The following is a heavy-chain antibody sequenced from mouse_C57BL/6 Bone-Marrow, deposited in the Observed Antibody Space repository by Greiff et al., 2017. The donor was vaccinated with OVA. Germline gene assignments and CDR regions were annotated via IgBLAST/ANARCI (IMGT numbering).Heavy chain of an antibody. D-gene: IGHD2-10*02. V-gene: IGHV1-74*01. Sequence: QVQLKQPGAELVKPGASVKVSCKASGYTFTSYWMHWVKQRPGQGLEWIGRIHPSDSDTNYNQKFKGKATLTVDKSSNTAYMQLSSPTSEDSAVYYCAIRGMASYYFDYWGQGTTLTVSS. J-gene: IGHJ2*01. CDR1: GYTFTSYW. CDR3: AIRGMASYYFDY. CDR2: IHPSDSDT.